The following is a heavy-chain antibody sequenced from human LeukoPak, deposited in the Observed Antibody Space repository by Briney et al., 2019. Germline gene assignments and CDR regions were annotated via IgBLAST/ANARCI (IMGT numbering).Heavy chain of an antibody. J-gene: IGHJ6*03. CDR2: IYPGDSDT. D-gene: IGHD3-22*01. Sequence: GESLKISCKGSGYSFTSYWIGWVRQMPGKGLEWMGIIYPGDSDTRYSPSFQGQVTISADKSISTAYLQWSSLKASDTAMYYCARHSGHYYDSSGCYPDRYYYYYMDVWGKGTTVTVSS. CDR1: GYSFTSYW. V-gene: IGHV5-51*01. CDR3: ARHSGHYYDSSGCYPDRYYYYYMDV.